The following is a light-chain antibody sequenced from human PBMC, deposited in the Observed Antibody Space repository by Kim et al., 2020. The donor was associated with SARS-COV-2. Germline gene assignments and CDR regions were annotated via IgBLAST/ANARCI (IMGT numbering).Light chain of an antibody. CDR2: SNN. Sequence: QSVLTQPPSASGTPGQRVTISCSGSSSNIGRNIVNWYQHLPGTAPKLLIYSNNQRPSGVPDRFSGSKSGTSASLAISGLQSEDEADYYCATWDASLNGVVFGGGTKVTVL. CDR3: ATWDASLNGVV. J-gene: IGLJ2*01. CDR1: SSNIGRNI. V-gene: IGLV1-44*01.